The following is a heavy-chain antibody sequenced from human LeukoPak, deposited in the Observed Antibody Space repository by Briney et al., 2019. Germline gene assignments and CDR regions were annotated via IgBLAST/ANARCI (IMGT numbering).Heavy chain of an antibody. CDR2: IYNGGHT. J-gene: IGHJ4*02. D-gene: IGHD3-16*01. V-gene: IGHV3-53*01. CDR1: GFTVSSNY. CDR3: ARGGRPDY. Sequence: PGGSLRLSCIASGFTVSSNYMTWVLQAPGKGLQWVSIIYNGGHTYYADSVKGRFTISRDNSKNTVYLQMSSLRAEDTAVYYCARGGRPDYWGQGTLVTVSS.